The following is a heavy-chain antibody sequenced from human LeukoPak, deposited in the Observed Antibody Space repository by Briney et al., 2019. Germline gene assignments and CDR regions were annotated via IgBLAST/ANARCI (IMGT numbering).Heavy chain of an antibody. CDR2: INPNSGGT. D-gene: IGHD6-13*01. CDR1: GYTFTGYY. V-gene: IGHV1-2*02. CDR3: ARIDVTQYSSSWYGGDY. J-gene: IGHJ4*02. Sequence: ASVKVSCKASGYTFTGYYMHWVRQAPGQGLEWMGWINPNSGGTNYAQTLQGRVTMTRDTSISTAYMELSRLRSDGTAVYYCARIDVTQYSSSWYGGDYWGQGTLVTVSS.